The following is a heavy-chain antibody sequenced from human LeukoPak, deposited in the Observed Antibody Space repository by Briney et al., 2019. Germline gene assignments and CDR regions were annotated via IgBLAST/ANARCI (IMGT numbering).Heavy chain of an antibody. CDR2: ISAYNGNT. J-gene: IGHJ4*02. Sequence: ASVTVSCKASGYTFTSYGISWVRQAPGQGLEWMGWISAYNGNTNYAQKLQGRVTMTTDITTSTAYIELRSLRSDDTAVYYCARVYQGEVALDYWGQGTLVTVSS. D-gene: IGHD2-15*01. CDR3: ARVYQGEVALDY. CDR1: GYTFTSYG. V-gene: IGHV1-18*01.